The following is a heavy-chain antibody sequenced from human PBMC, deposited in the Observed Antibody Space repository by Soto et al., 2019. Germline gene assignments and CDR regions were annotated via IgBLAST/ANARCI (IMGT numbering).Heavy chain of an antibody. D-gene: IGHD3-22*01. CDR3: ARSPDSSGYYPRWYYYGMDV. Sequence: SETLSLTCAVSGGSISSGGYSWSWIRQPPGKGLEWIGYIYHSGSTYYNPSLKSRVTISVDRSKNQFSLKLSSVTAADTAVYYCARSPDSSGYYPRWYYYGMDVWGQGTTVTVS. J-gene: IGHJ6*02. V-gene: IGHV4-30-2*01. CDR2: IYHSGST. CDR1: GGSISSGGYS.